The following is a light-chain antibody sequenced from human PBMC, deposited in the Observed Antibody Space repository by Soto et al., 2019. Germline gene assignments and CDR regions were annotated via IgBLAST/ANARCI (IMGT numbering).Light chain of an antibody. CDR2: EVS. V-gene: IGLV2-14*01. J-gene: IGLJ2*01. CDR3: QSYDSSLSNLVV. Sequence: QSVLTQPASVSGSPGQSITISCTATSSDVGGLNYVSWLQQHPGKAPKLVIYEVSNRPSGVSNRFSGSKSGYTASLTISGLQTEDEADYYCQSYDSSLSNLVVFGGGTKLTVL. CDR1: SSDVGGLNY.